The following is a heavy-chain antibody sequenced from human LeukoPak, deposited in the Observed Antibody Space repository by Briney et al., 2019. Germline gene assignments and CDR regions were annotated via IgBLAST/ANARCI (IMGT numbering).Heavy chain of an antibody. Sequence: SETLSLTCTVSGGSLSTYHFNTYFLTWVRQPAGKGLEWIGRMYATSGSPDYNPSLKGRVTVSVDTSKNQFSLKLSSVTAADTAVYYCARVGGLSTIFGVVRSRYYFDYWGQGTLVTVSS. CDR1: GGSLSTYHFNTYF. CDR2: MYATSGSP. D-gene: IGHD3-3*01. V-gene: IGHV4-4*07. J-gene: IGHJ4*02. CDR3: ARVGGLSTIFGVVRSRYYFDY.